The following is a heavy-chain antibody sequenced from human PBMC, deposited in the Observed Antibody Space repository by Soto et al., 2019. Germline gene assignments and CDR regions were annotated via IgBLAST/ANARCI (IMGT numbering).Heavy chain of an antibody. V-gene: IGHV4-39*01. CDR1: GGSISSSSYY. D-gene: IGHD4-17*01. CDR3: ARLGGDYVNGYYYYYMDV. J-gene: IGHJ6*03. Sequence: SETLSLTCTVSGGSISSSSYYWGWIRQPPGKGLKWIGTIYYSGSTYYNPSLKSRVTISVDTSKNQFSLKLSSVTAADTAVYYCARLGGDYVNGYYYYYMDVWNKGTMVTVSS. CDR2: IYYSGST.